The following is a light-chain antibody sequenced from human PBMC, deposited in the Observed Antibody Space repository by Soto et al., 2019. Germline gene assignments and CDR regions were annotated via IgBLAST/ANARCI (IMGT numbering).Light chain of an antibody. Sequence: QSVLVQPPSVSAAPGQKVTISCSGDSSNIGNNHVSWYQQVPGTAPKLLIYDNNQRPSGVSDRFSGSKSGTSASLGITGLQTGDEADYYCGTWDDSLSACVFASGTKVTVL. J-gene: IGLJ1*01. CDR1: SSNIGNNH. CDR3: GTWDDSLSACV. V-gene: IGLV1-51*01. CDR2: DNN.